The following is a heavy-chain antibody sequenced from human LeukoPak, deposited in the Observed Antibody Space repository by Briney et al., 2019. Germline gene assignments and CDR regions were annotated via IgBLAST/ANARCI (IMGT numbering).Heavy chain of an antibody. CDR1: GGSISSYY. Sequence: SETLSLTCTVSGGSISSYYWSWIRQPPGKGLEWIGYIYYSGSTNYNPSLKSRVTISVETSKNQFSLRLSSVTAADTAVYYCASLLPSSFAFDIWGQGTMVTVSS. CDR3: ASLLPSSFAFDI. V-gene: IGHV4-59*01. J-gene: IGHJ3*02. CDR2: IYYSGST. D-gene: IGHD2-2*01.